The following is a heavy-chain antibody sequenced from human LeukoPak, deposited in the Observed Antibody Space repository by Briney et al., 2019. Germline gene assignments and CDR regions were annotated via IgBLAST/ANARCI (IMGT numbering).Heavy chain of an antibody. V-gene: IGHV4-38-2*01. CDR3: ARHVFLRNPLMLRDGYPAHFDY. Sequence: PSETLSLTCAVSGYSISSGYYWGWIRPPPGKGLEWIGSIYHSGSTYYNPSLKSRVTISVDTSKNQFSLKLSSVTAADTAVYYCARHVFLRNPLMLRDGYPAHFDYWGQGTLVTVSS. J-gene: IGHJ4*02. D-gene: IGHD5-24*01. CDR2: IYHSGST. CDR1: GYSISSGYY.